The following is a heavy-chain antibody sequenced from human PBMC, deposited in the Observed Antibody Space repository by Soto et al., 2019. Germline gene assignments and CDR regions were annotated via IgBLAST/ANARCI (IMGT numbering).Heavy chain of an antibody. D-gene: IGHD2-21*02. CDR1: GFTFSSYG. CDR3: AKGGRWSKVVTPRY. Sequence: QVQLVESGGGVVQPGRSLRLSCAASGFTFSSYGMHWVRQAPGKGLEWVAVISHDGSNKYYADSVKGRFTISRDNSKNTLYLQMNSLRAEDTAVYYCAKGGRWSKVVTPRYWGQGTLVTVSS. J-gene: IGHJ4*02. V-gene: IGHV3-30*18. CDR2: ISHDGSNK.